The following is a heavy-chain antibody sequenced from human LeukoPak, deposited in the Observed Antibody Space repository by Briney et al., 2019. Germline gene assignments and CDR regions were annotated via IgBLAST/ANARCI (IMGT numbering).Heavy chain of an antibody. Sequence: ASVKVSCKASGYTFTSYGISWVRQAPGQGLEWMGWISAYNGNTNYAQKLQGRVTMTTDTSTSTAYMELRSLRSDDTAVYYCARGYDILTGWAYYYGMDVWGQGTTVTVSS. CDR3: ARGYDILTGWAYYYGMDV. D-gene: IGHD3-9*01. CDR1: GYTFTSYG. V-gene: IGHV1-18*01. J-gene: IGHJ6*02. CDR2: ISAYNGNT.